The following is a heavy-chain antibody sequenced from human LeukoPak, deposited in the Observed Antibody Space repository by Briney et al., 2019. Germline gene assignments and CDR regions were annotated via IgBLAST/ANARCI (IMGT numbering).Heavy chain of an antibody. V-gene: IGHV4-39*01. Sequence: SETLSLTCTVSGGSISSSSYYWGWIRQPPGKGLEWIGSIYYSGSTYYNPSLKSRVTISVDTSKNQFSLKLSSVTAADTAVYYCASRVDYYDSSGYYYWGQGTLVTVSS. CDR3: ASRVDYYDSSGYYY. J-gene: IGHJ4*02. D-gene: IGHD3-22*01. CDR2: IYYSGST. CDR1: GGSISSSSYY.